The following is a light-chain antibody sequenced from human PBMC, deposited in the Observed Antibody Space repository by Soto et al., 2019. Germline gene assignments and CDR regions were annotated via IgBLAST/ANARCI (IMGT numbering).Light chain of an antibody. J-gene: IGKJ4*01. CDR1: QRISTY. CDR2: DAV. CDR3: QQRINWPFT. V-gene: IGKV3-11*01. Sequence: ETVLTQSPATLSLSPGERATLSCRASQRISTYLAWYQQQPGQAHRLLIYDAVNRATGIPARFSGSESGTDFTLIIDSLAAEDFEVYYCQQRINWPFTFGGGTRVEIK.